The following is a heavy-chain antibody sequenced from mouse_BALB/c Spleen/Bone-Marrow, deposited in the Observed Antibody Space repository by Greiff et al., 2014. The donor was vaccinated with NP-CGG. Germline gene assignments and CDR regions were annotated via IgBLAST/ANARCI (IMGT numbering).Heavy chain of an antibody. Sequence: VMLVESGPGLVQPSQSLSITCTVSGFSLTTYGVHWVRQSPGKGLEWLGVIWSGGRTDYNAAFISRLSISKDNSKSQVFFKMNSLQANDTAIYYCARNHRGYYFDYWGQGTTLTVSS. D-gene: IGHD3-1*01. CDR2: IWSGGRT. J-gene: IGHJ2*01. CDR1: GFSLTTYG. CDR3: ARNHRGYYFDY. V-gene: IGHV2-2*02.